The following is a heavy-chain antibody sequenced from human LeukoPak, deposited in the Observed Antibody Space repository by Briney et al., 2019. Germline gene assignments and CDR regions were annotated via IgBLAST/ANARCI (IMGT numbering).Heavy chain of an antibody. CDR2: INHSGST. Sequence: PSEALSLTCAVYGGSLSGYYWSWIRHPPGKGLEWIGQINHSGSTNYNPSLKSRVTISVDTSKNEFSLKLKSATAALTAVYCFAGGLLGLSHYYGMDVWGQGTTVTDSS. D-gene: IGHD2-15*01. J-gene: IGHJ6*02. V-gene: IGHV4-34*01. CDR1: GGSLSGYY. CDR3: AGGLLGLSHYYGMDV.